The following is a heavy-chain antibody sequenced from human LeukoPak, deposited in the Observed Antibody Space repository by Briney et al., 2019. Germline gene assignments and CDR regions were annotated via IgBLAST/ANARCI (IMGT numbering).Heavy chain of an antibody. CDR2: ISSGGSTV. J-gene: IGHJ4*02. Sequence: GGSLRLCWAASGITFSNYEMHWVRRPAGKGLEWVSYISSGGSTVYYADSVKGRFTVSRDNAKNSLYLQMSSLRAEDTAVYYCARGGSFVEFWGQGTLVSVSS. CDR1: GITFSNYE. V-gene: IGHV3-48*03. CDR3: ARGGSFVEF. D-gene: IGHD3-10*01.